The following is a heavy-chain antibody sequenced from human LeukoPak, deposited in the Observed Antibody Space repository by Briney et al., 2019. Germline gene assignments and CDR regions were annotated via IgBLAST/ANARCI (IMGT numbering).Heavy chain of an antibody. Sequence: GGSLRLSCAASGFTFTSYWMNWVRQAPGKGLEWVANIKQDGSAKYYVDSVKGRFTISRDNAKNSLYLQMNSLRAEDTAVYYCAKPGGYCSGGSCYYFDYWGQGTLVTVSS. CDR3: AKPGGYCSGGSCYYFDY. CDR2: IKQDGSAK. J-gene: IGHJ4*02. V-gene: IGHV3-7*01. CDR1: GFTFTSYW. D-gene: IGHD2-15*01.